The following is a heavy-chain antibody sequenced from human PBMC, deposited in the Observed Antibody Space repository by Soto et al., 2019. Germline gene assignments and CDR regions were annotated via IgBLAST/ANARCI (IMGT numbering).Heavy chain of an antibody. CDR3: ARHAITMVRGVIIYFDY. D-gene: IGHD3-10*01. Sequence: PSETLSLTCAVSGGSISSSNWWSWVRQPPGKGLEWVGEIYHSGSTNYNPSLKSRVTISVDTSKNQFSLKLSSVTAADTAVYYCARHAITMVRGVIIYFDYWGQGTLVTVSS. CDR1: GGSISSSNW. J-gene: IGHJ4*02. V-gene: IGHV4-4*02. CDR2: IYHSGST.